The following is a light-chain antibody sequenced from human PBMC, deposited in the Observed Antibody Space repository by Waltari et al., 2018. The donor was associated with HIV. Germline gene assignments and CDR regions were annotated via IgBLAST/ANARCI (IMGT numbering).Light chain of an antibody. V-gene: IGLV2-8*01. CDR3: FSYAGNNFLL. J-gene: IGLJ2*01. CDR2: AVS. Sequence: QSALTQPPCASGSPGQSVTISCPGPSSDIGLYNFGAWYQHHPGKAPKLMNSAVSRRPSGVPDRFSGSKSGNTASLTVSGLQADDEATYYCFSYAGNNFLLFGGGTKLTVL. CDR1: SSDIGLYNF.